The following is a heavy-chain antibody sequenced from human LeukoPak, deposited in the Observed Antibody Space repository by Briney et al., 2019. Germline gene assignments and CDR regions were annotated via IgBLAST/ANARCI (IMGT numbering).Heavy chain of an antibody. CDR2: IYYSGST. CDR1: GGSISSYS. Sequence: PSETLSLTCTVSGGSISSYSWSWIRQPPGKGLEWIAYIYYSGSTNYNPSLKSRVTISVDTSKNQFSLKVNSVTAADTAVYYCARVPHGETIFGVVLYWSDPWGQGTLVTVSS. D-gene: IGHD3-3*01. V-gene: IGHV4-59*08. J-gene: IGHJ5*02. CDR3: ARVPHGETIFGVVLYWSDP.